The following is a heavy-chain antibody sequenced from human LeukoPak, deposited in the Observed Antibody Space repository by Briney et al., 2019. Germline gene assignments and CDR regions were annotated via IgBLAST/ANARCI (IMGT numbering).Heavy chain of an antibody. D-gene: IGHD5-18*01. CDR2: IYYSEST. CDR3: ARSSGYSYGRVLYYFDY. Sequence: SETLSLTCTVSLDSTTSNFWSWVRQPPGKGLEWIGYIYYSESTNYNASLKSRLTISVDTSKNQFSLKLSSVSAADTAVYYCARSSGYSYGRVLYYFDYWGQGTLVTVSS. V-gene: IGHV4-59*01. CDR1: LDSTTSNF. J-gene: IGHJ4*02.